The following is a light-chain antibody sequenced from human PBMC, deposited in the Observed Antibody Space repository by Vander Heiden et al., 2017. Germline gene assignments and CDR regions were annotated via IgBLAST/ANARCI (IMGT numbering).Light chain of an antibody. V-gene: IGLV1-40*01. CDR2: DNS. CDR1: SSNIGAGYD. CDR3: QSYDSSLSGVV. Sequence: QSVLPQPPSVSGPPGQRVTISCTGSSSNIGAGYDVHWYQQLPGTAPKLLIYDNSNRPSGVPDRFSGSKSGTSASLAITGLQAEDEADYYCQSYDSSLSGVVFGGGTKLTVL. J-gene: IGLJ2*01.